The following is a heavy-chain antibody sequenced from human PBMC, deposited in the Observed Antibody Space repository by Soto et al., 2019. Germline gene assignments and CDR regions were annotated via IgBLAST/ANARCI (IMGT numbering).Heavy chain of an antibody. CDR3: ARESDSYGYHYYYGLDV. CDR2: IYTSGNT. J-gene: IGHJ6*02. V-gene: IGHV4-4*07. D-gene: IGHD5-18*01. CDR1: GASITNYY. Sequence: QVQVQESGPGLVKPSETLSLTCTVSGASITNYYWNWIRQPAGKGLEWIGRIYTSGNTNYNPSLKSRFAMSVDTSKNQCSLNLSSVTAADTAVYYCARESDSYGYHYYYGLDVWGQGTTVTVSS.